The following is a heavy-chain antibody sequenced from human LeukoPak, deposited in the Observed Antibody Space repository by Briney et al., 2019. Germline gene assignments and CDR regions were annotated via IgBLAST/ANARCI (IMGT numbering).Heavy chain of an antibody. CDR3: ARYSSGWYYFDY. Sequence: SETLSLTCTVSGGSISSYYWSWIRQPPGKGLEWIGYIYYSGSTNYNPSLKSRVTISVDTSKNQFSLKLSSVTAADTAVYYCARYSSGWYYFDYWGQGTLVTVSS. CDR2: IYYSGST. CDR1: GGSISSYY. D-gene: IGHD6-19*01. V-gene: IGHV4-59*01. J-gene: IGHJ4*02.